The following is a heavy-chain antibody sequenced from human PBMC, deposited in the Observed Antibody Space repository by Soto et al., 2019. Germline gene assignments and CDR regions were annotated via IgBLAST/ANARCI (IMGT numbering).Heavy chain of an antibody. CDR1: GYSFTDYY. V-gene: IGHV1-2*02. CDR3: AKPLGDDAFDV. Sequence: QVQLVPSGAAVRKPGASVRVSCRAAGYSFTDYYMHWVRQAPGQGLEWMGWINPDNGDTKYAQMVQDRVTMTRETSITTVYMELSSLISDDTAVYFCAKPLGDDAFDVWGQGTVVAVAS. J-gene: IGHJ3*01. CDR2: INPDNGDT. D-gene: IGHD3-16*01.